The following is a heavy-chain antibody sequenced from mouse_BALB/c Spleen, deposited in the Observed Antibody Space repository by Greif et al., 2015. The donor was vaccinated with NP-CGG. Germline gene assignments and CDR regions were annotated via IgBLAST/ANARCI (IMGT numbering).Heavy chain of an antibody. D-gene: IGHD2-3*01. CDR2: IDPSDSET. V-gene: IGHV1-74*01. J-gene: IGHJ3*01. CDR1: GYSFTSYW. Sequence: QVQLQQPGPQLVRPGASVKISCKASGYSFTSYWMHWVKQRPGQGLEWIGMIDPSDSETRLNQKFKDKATLTVDKSSSTAYMQLSSPTSEDSAVYYCAYGYYLAWFAYWGQGTLVTVSA. CDR3: AYGYYLAWFAY.